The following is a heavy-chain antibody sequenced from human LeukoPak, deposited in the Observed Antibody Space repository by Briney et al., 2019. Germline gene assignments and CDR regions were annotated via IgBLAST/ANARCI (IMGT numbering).Heavy chain of an antibody. J-gene: IGHJ4*02. V-gene: IGHV3-30*02. CDR1: GFTFNNYG. CDR3: AKGAYYDL. CDR2: IRYDGRNK. D-gene: IGHD3-22*01. Sequence: GGSLRLSCAASGFTFNNYGMHWVRQAPGKGLEWVAFIRYDGRNKYYADSVKGRFTISRDNSKNTLYLQMNSLRAEDTAVYYCAKGAYYDLWGQGTLVTVSS.